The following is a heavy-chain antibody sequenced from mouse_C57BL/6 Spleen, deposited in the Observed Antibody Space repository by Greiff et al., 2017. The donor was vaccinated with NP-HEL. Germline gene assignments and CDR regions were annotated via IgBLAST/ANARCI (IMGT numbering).Heavy chain of an antibody. V-gene: IGHV1-50*01. Sequence: QVQLQQPGAELVKPGASVKLSCKASGYTFTSYWMQWVKQRPGQGLEWIGDIDPSDSYTNYNQKFKGKATLTVDTSSSTAYMQLSSLTSEDSAVYYCAREITTVVANYYAMDYWGQGTSVTVSS. CDR2: IDPSDSYT. CDR1: GYTFTSYW. D-gene: IGHD1-1*01. CDR3: AREITTVVANYYAMDY. J-gene: IGHJ4*01.